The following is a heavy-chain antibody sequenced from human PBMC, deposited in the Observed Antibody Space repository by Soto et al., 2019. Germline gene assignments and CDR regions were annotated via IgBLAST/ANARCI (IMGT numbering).Heavy chain of an antibody. CDR2: ISAHNGNT. V-gene: IGHV1-18*01. CDR3: ARGRYGDY. CDR1: GYTFTNYG. D-gene: IGHD1-1*01. Sequence: QVHLVQAGAEGKKPGASVKVSCKGSGYTFTNYGITWVRQAPGQGLEWMGWISAHNGNTNYAQKLQGRVTVTRDTSTSTAYMELRSLRSDDTAVYYCARGRYGDYWGQGALVTVSS. J-gene: IGHJ4*02.